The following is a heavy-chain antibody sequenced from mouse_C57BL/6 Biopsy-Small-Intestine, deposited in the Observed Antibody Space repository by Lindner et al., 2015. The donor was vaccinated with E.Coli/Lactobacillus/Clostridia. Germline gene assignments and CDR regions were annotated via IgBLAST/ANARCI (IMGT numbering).Heavy chain of an antibody. J-gene: IGHJ4*01. CDR3: ARGSGSTQKNDY. Sequence: SVKVSCKASGYIFTGYYVHWVRQAPGQGLEWLAWINPASGGTGFAQRFQGRVHLTRDTSINTVYMELTRLTSDDTAFYFCARGSGSTQKNDYWGRGTLVTVSS. V-gene: IGHV1S61*01. CDR1: GYIFTGYY. D-gene: IGHD1-2*01. CDR2: INPASGGT.